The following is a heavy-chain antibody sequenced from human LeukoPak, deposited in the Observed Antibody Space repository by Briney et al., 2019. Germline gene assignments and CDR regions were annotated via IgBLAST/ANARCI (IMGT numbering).Heavy chain of an antibody. D-gene: IGHD3-3*01. CDR2: IHHSGRT. CDR1: GYSISSDYY. Sequence: SEILSLTCTVSGYSISSDYYWGWIRQPPGKGLEWIGSIHHSGRTYYNPSLKSRVTISVDTSKNQFSLKLSSATAADTAVYYCARDHLANLASRLFDPWGQGTLVTVSS. CDR3: ARDHLANLASRLFDP. J-gene: IGHJ5*02. V-gene: IGHV4-38-2*02.